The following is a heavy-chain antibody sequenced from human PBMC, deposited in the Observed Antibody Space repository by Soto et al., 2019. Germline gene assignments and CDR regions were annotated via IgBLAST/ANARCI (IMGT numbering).Heavy chain of an antibody. CDR2: ISWNSGSI. D-gene: IGHD5-12*01. V-gene: IGHV3-9*01. Sequence: GGSLRLSCAASGFTFDDYAMHWVRQAPGKGLEWVSGISWNSGSIGYADSVKGRFTISRDNAKNSLYLQMNSLRAEDTALYYCAKDLRDGYNSGYFDYWGQGTLVTVSS. J-gene: IGHJ4*02. CDR1: GFTFDDYA. CDR3: AKDLRDGYNSGYFDY.